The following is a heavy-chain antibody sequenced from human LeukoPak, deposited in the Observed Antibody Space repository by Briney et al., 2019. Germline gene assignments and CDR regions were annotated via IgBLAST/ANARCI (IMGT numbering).Heavy chain of an antibody. Sequence: PGGSLRLSCAASGFTFSSYGMHWVRQAPGKGLEWVAVISYDGSNKYYADSVKGRFTISRDNSKNTLYLQMNGLRAEDTAVYYCARGLRGIAAAGIRFDPWGQGTLVTVSS. CDR1: GFTFSSYG. J-gene: IGHJ5*02. CDR3: ARGLRGIAAAGIRFDP. D-gene: IGHD6-13*01. V-gene: IGHV3-30*03. CDR2: ISYDGSNK.